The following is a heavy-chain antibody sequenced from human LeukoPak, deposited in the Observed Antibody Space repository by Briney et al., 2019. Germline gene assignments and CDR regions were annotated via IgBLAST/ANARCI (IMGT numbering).Heavy chain of an antibody. V-gene: IGHV4-38-2*02. D-gene: IGHD3-3*01. Sequence: SETLSLTCTVSHYSLSSAFYWGWIRQPPGKGLEWICSFRYSESTYYNPCLKSRVNISVEPYNHQVSLNLRSVTAAETAVYYCARGGSYYDFWSGYYTGIGGDPYYYMEVWGKGTTVNVSS. J-gene: IGHJ6*03. CDR1: HYSLSSAFY. CDR2: FRYSEST. CDR3: ARGGSYYDFWSGYYTGIGGDPYYYMEV.